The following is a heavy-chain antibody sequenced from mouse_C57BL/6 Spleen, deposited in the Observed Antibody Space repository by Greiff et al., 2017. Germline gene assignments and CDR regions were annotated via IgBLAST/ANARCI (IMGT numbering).Heavy chain of an antibody. CDR2: INPSSGYT. V-gene: IGHV1-7*01. J-gene: IGHJ2*01. D-gene: IGHD2-5*01. CDR1: GYTFTSYW. Sequence: QVQLQQSGAELAKPGASVKLSCKASGYTFTSYWMHWVKQRPGQGLEWIGYINPSSGYTKYNQTFKDKATLTADNSSSPAYMQMSSLTYEDSGSYYCARSSFYYSTNKEYVDYWGQGTTLTVSS. CDR3: ARSSFYYSTNKEYVDY.